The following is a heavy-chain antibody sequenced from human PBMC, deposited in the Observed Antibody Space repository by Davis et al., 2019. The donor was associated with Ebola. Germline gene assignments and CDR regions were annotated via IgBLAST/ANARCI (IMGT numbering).Heavy chain of an antibody. J-gene: IGHJ3*02. V-gene: IGHV3-74*01. CDR2: INIDGSRT. CDR1: GFTFSDYW. CDR3: ARRLMITFGGVIVEADAFDI. D-gene: IGHD3-16*02. Sequence: GESLKISCAASGFTFSDYWMHWVRQAPGKGLVWVSRINIDGSRTSYADSVKGRFTISRDNAKNTLYLQMNSLRAEDTAVYYCARRLMITFGGVIVEADAFDIWGQGTMVTVSS.